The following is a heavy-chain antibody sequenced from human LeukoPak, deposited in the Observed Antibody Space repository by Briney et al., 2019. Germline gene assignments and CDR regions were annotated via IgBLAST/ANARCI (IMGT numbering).Heavy chain of an antibody. CDR1: GFTFSSYA. Sequence: GGSLRLSCAAPGFTFSSYAMHWVRQAPGKGLEYVSAISSNGGSTYYANSVKGRFTISRDNSKNTLYLQMGSLRAEDMAVYYCASWGGYCSGGSCYPDYWGQGTLVTVSS. CDR2: ISSNGGST. CDR3: ASWGGYCSGGSCYPDY. V-gene: IGHV3-64*01. D-gene: IGHD2-15*01. J-gene: IGHJ4*02.